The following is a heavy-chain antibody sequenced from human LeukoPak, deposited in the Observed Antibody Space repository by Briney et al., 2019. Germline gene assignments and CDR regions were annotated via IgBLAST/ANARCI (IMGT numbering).Heavy chain of an antibody. Sequence: SGGSLRLSCAASGFTFSSYSMNWVRQAPGKGLEWVSYISSSSSTIYYADSVKGRFTISRDNAKNSLYLQMNSLRAEDTAVYYCARGNSGSYLYWGQGTLVTVSS. CDR1: GFTFSSYS. D-gene: IGHD1-26*01. V-gene: IGHV3-48*01. J-gene: IGHJ4*02. CDR2: ISSSSSTI. CDR3: ARGNSGSYLY.